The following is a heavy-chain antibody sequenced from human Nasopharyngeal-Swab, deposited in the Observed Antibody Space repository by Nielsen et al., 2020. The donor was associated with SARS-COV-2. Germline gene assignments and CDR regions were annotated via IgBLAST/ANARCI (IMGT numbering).Heavy chain of an antibody. CDR3: AKDGYYYDSSGYGMDV. CDR2: ISSTSSHT. V-gene: IGHV3-23*01. D-gene: IGHD3-22*01. J-gene: IGHJ6*02. Sequence: VRQAPGKGLEWVAYISSTSSHTNYADSVKGRFTISRDNSKNTLYLQMNSLRAEDTAVYYCAKDGYYYDSSGYGMDVWGQGTTVTVSS.